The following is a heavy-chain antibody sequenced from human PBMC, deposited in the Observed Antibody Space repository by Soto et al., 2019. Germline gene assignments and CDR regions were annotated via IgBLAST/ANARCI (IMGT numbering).Heavy chain of an antibody. CDR1: GGTFSSYA. V-gene: IGHV1-69*13. CDR3: ARRGKGAQQLARIHDAFDI. Sequence: SVKVSCKASGGTFSSYAISWVRQAPGQGLEWMGGIIPIFGTANYAQKFQGRVTITADESTSTAYMELSSLRSEDTAVYYCARRGKGAQQLARIHDAFDIWGQGTMVTVSS. J-gene: IGHJ3*02. CDR2: IIPIFGTA. D-gene: IGHD6-6*01.